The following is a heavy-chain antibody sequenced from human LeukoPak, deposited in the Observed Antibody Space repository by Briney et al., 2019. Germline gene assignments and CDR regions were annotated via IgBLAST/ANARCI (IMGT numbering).Heavy chain of an antibody. J-gene: IGHJ4*02. CDR1: GFTFSSYA. CDR2: ISYDGSNK. D-gene: IGHD5-18*01. CDR3: ARGPGVGPRKPYSYGFGY. V-gene: IGHV3-30*04. Sequence: GGSLRLSCAASGFTFSSYAMHWVRQAPGKGLEWVAVISYDGSNKYYADSVKGRFTISRDNSKNTLYLQMNSLRAEDTAVYYCARGPGVGPRKPYSYGFGYWGQGTLVTVSS.